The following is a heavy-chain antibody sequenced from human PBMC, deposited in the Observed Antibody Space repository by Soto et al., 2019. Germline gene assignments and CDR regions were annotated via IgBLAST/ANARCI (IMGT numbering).Heavy chain of an antibody. D-gene: IGHD6-19*01. CDR1: GGTFSSYA. CDR3: ARGPVEQWLVVRDDAFDI. CDR2: IIPIFGTA. V-gene: IGHV1-69*13. J-gene: IGHJ3*02. Sequence: ASVKVSCKASGGTFSSYAISWVRQAPGQGLEWMGGIIPIFGTANYAQKFQGRVTITADESTSTAYMELSSLRSEDTAVYYCARGPVEQWLVVRDDAFDIWGQGTMVTVSS.